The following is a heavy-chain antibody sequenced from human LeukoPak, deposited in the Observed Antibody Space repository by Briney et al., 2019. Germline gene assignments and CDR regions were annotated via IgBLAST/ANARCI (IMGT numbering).Heavy chain of an antibody. Sequence: GGSLRLSCAASEFSVGSNYMTWVRQAPGKGLEWVSLIYSGGSTYYADSVKGRFTISRDNSKNTLYLQMNSLRAEDTAVYYCARDPYYYDSSGYHSLDYWGQGTLATVSS. D-gene: IGHD3-22*01. J-gene: IGHJ4*02. CDR3: ARDPYYYDSSGYHSLDY. CDR2: IYSGGST. V-gene: IGHV3-66*01. CDR1: EFSVGSNY.